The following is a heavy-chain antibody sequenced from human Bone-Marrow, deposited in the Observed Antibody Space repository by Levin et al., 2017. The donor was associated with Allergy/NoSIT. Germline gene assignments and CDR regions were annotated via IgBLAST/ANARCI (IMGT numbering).Heavy chain of an antibody. CDR1: GFTFSKYW. Sequence: GESLKISCAASGFTFSKYWMHWVRQVPGKGLVWVSRTDEYGSTTNYADSVKGRFIISRDNAKNTLHLQMNSLRVEDTAVYYCARDLGGEFAYWGQGALVTVSS. CDR2: TDEYGSTT. J-gene: IGHJ4*02. V-gene: IGHV3-74*01. D-gene: IGHD3-16*01. CDR3: ARDLGGEFAY.